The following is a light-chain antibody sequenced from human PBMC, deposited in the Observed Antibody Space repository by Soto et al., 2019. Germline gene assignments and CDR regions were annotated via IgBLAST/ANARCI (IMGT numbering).Light chain of an antibody. J-gene: IGKJ2*01. Sequence: VLTQSPGTLSLSPGERATLSCRASQSVRSTSLVWYQQKPGQAPRLLIYGASSRATGIPDRFSGSGSGTDFTLTISRLEPEDFAVYYCQQYAYSPRTFGRGTKLEIK. V-gene: IGKV3-20*01. CDR2: GAS. CDR3: QQYAYSPRT. CDR1: QSVRSTS.